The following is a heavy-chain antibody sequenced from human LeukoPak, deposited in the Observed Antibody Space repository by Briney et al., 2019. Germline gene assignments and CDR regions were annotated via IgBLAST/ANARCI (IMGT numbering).Heavy chain of an antibody. CDR3: ARRAIPAAGTFDP. CDR2: ISYSGST. Sequence: SETLSLTCSVSGGSISTSDYYWNWIRQPPGKGLEWIGRISYSGSTYYSPALRSRVTMSVDTSKNQFSLELRSLTAADTAVYYCARRAIPAAGTFDPWGQGTRVTVSS. V-gene: IGHV4-39*01. J-gene: IGHJ5*02. CDR1: GGSISTSDYY. D-gene: IGHD6-13*01.